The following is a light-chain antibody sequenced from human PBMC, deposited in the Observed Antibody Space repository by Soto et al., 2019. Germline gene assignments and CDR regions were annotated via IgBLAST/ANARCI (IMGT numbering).Light chain of an antibody. J-gene: IGLJ2*01. CDR1: RSNIGSNF. Sequence: QSVLTQPPSASGTPGQRVTISCSGSRSNIGSNFVNWYQQLPGTAPKLLIHNSDQRPSGVPDRFSGSKSDTSASLAISGLQSDDEADYYCSAWDDDLSGRIFGGGTKVTV. V-gene: IGLV1-44*01. CDR2: NSD. CDR3: SAWDDDLSGRI.